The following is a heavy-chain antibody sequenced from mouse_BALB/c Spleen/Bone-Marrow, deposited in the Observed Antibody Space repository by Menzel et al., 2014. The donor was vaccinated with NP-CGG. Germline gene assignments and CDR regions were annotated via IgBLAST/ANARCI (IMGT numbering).Heavy chain of an antibody. CDR1: GYTFTSYT. D-gene: IGHD2-1*01. J-gene: IGHJ3*01. CDR3: ARLNYGKPFAY. Sequence: QVQLQQSAAELARPGASVKMSCKASGYTFTSYTMHWVKQRPGQGLEWIGYISPSSGYTEYNQKFKDKSTLTADKSSSTAYMQLSSLTAEDSAVYYCARLNYGKPFAYWGQGTLVTVSA. CDR2: ISPSSGYT. V-gene: IGHV1-4*02.